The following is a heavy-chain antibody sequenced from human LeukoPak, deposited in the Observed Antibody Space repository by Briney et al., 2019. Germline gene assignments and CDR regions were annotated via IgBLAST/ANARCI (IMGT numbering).Heavy chain of an antibody. V-gene: IGHV4-39*07. Sequence: SETLSLTCTVSGGSISSYYWGWIRQPPGKGLEWIGSIYYSGSTYYNPSLKSRVTISVDTSKNQFSLKLSSVTAADTAVYYCARVTGYSSSWYGDYWGQGTLVTVSS. CDR3: ARVTGYSSSWYGDY. CDR2: IYYSGST. CDR1: GGSISSYY. J-gene: IGHJ4*02. D-gene: IGHD6-13*01.